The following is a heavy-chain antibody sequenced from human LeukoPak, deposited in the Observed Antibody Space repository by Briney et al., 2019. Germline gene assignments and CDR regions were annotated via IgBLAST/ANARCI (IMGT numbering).Heavy chain of an antibody. V-gene: IGHV3-7*01. CDR3: GTGWAVDF. J-gene: IGHJ4*02. CDR1: GFNFGTHW. Sequence: GGSLRLSCAASGFNFGTHWMTWVRQAPGKGLECVATIKRDGSEKYYVDSVKGRFTISRDNAKNLLYLQMNSLRAEDTAVYYCGTGWAVDFWGQGTLVTVSS. D-gene: IGHD5-24*01. CDR2: IKRDGSEK.